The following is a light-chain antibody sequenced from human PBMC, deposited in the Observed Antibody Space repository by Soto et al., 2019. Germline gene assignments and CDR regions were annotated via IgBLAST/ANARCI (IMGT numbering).Light chain of an antibody. CDR3: SSYTSSSTLDV. J-gene: IGLJ3*02. Sequence: QSALTQPASVSGSPGQSITISCTGTSSDVGGYNYVSWYQQHPGKAPKLMIYEVSNRPSGFSNRFSGSKSGNTASLTISGLQAEDEADYYCSSYTSSSTLDVFGGGTQLTVL. CDR2: EVS. CDR1: SSDVGGYNY. V-gene: IGLV2-14*01.